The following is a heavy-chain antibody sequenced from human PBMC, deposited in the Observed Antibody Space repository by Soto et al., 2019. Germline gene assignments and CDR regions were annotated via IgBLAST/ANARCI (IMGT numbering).Heavy chain of an antibody. CDR1: GYTFTSYG. CDR2: ISAYNGNT. J-gene: IGHJ4*02. CDR3: ARDPPDDGPGSYFDY. V-gene: IGHV1-18*01. D-gene: IGHD3-10*01. Sequence: ASVKVSCKASGYTFTSYGISWVRQAPGQGLEWMGWISAYNGNTNYAQKLQGRATMTTDTSTSTAYMELRSLRSDDTAVYYCARDPPDDGPGSYFDYWGQGTLVTVSS.